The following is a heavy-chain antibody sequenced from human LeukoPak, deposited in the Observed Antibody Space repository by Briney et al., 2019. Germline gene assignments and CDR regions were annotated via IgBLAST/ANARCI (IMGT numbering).Heavy chain of an antibody. CDR2: VSDSGNT. J-gene: IGHJ4*02. CDR3: ARLGGSYSVDY. CDR1: GGSIRSFY. Sequence: SETLSLTCTVAGGSIRSFYWSGFRQPPGRGLEWIAYVSDSGNTNYNPSLKSRVTMSIDTSKNEFSLKLSSVTATDTAVYYCARLGGSYSVDYWGQGTLVTVSS. V-gene: IGHV4-59*08. D-gene: IGHD3-10*01.